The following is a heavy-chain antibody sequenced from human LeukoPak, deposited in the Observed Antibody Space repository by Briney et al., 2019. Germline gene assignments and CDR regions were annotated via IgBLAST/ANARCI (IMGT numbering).Heavy chain of an antibody. CDR2: LYHSVST. CDR3: ARGPLQLFDY. V-gene: IGHV4-38-2*02. D-gene: IGHD5-18*01. J-gene: IGHJ4*02. Sequence: SETLSLTCTVSGYSISSGYYWGWIRQPPGKGLEWIGSLYHSVSTYYNPSLKSRVTISVDTSKNQFSLKLSSVTAADTAVYYCARGPLQLFDYWGQGTLVTVSS. CDR1: GYSISSGYY.